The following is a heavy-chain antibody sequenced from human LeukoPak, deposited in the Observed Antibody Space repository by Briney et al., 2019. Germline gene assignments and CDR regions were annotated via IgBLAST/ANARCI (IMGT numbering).Heavy chain of an antibody. J-gene: IGHJ6*03. CDR3: ARALWFGELFWNYYYMDV. V-gene: IGHV1-8*01. Sequence: ASVTVSCKASGYTFTSYDINWVRQATGQGLEWMGWMNPNSGNTGYEQKFQGRVTITRNTSISTAYMELSSLRSEDTAVYYCARALWFGELFWNYYYMDVWGKGTTVTISS. CDR1: GYTFTSYD. CDR2: MNPNSGNT. D-gene: IGHD3-10*01.